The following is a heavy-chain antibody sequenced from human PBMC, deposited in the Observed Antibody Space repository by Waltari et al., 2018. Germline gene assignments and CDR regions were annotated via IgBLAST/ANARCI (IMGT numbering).Heavy chain of an antibody. D-gene: IGHD3-16*02. CDR1: GFSFMGYA. J-gene: IGHJ4*02. CDR3: AKGSRGYTNYFFDY. CDR2: ISGSGATP. V-gene: IGHV3-23*01. Sequence: EVQLLESAGGLVQPGGALSLSCSASGFSFMGYAMSWVRQAPGEGLEWVASISGSGATPFYADSVKGRFTIVRDNSRDTVYLQMNSLTVDDSAVYYCAKGSRGYTNYFFDYWGQGALVTVSS.